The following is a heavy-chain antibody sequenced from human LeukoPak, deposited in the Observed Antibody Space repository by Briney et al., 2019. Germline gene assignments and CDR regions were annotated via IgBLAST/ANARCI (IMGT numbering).Heavy chain of an antibody. J-gene: IGHJ4*02. CDR3: ARDHVRNYGLDY. D-gene: IGHD1-7*01. V-gene: IGHV3-7*01. CDR2: IKQDGSEK. CDR1: GFTVSSNY. Sequence: GGSLRLSCAASGFTVSSNYMSWVRQAPGKGLEWVANIKQDGSEKYYVDSVKGRFTISRDNAKNSLYLQMNSLRAEDTAVYYCARDHVRNYGLDYWGQGTLVTVSS.